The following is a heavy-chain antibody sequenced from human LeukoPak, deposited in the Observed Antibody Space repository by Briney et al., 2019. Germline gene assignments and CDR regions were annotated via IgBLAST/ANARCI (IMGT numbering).Heavy chain of an antibody. J-gene: IGHJ4*02. V-gene: IGHV4-39*06. CDR3: ARDRQQLVRGDYFDS. CDR2: MYYSGST. Sequence: AQSLSLTRPVAGGSVSISSYCWAWLQQPAWRGLQWFGSMYYSGSTYYQPWPKSPAPISVDRSKNQFTLTPRAVTAADTAVYYCARDRQQLVRGDYFDSWGQRTLGTVSS. CDR1: GGSVSISSYC. D-gene: IGHD6-13*01.